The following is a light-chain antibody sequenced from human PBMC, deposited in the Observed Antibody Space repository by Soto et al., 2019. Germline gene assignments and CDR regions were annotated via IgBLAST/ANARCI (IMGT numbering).Light chain of an antibody. J-gene: IGKJ5*01. CDR3: QQYNSYPIT. CDR1: RNVSIY. CDR2: ATS. V-gene: IGKV1-16*01. Sequence: ESPLTHGPSSLAAAVGDGLTLTCRASRNVSIYLNWYQHKPGKGPTLLIHATSNLQIGVPSRFSGSGSGTEFTLTISSLQPDDFATYYCQQYNSYPITFGKGTRLEIK.